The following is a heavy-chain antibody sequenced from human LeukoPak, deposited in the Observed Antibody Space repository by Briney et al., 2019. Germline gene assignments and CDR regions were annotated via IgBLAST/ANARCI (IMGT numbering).Heavy chain of an antibody. J-gene: IGHJ4*02. Sequence: SETLSLTCAVYGDSFSGYYWSWLRQPPGKGLEWLGEINHSGSTNYNPSLKSRVTISVDTSKNQFSLKLSSVTAADTAVYYCARGGWVLWFGKLSNFDYWGQGTLVTVSS. D-gene: IGHD3-10*01. V-gene: IGHV4-34*01. CDR3: ARGGWVLWFGKLSNFDY. CDR2: INHSGST. CDR1: GDSFSGYY.